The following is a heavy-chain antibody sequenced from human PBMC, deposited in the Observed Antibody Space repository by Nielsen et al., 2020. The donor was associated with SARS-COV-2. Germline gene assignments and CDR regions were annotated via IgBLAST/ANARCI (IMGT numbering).Heavy chain of an antibody. D-gene: IGHD6-19*01. CDR1: GFTFSSYG. CDR2: IWYDGSNK. J-gene: IGHJ4*02. CDR3: ARDIAGRSYSSGWYEYYFDY. Sequence: GGSLRLSCAASGFTFSSYGMHWVRQAPGKGLEWVAVIWYDGSNKYYADSVKGRFTISRDNSKNTLYLQMNSLRAEDTAVYYCARDIAGRSYSSGWYEYYFDYWGQGTLVTVSS. V-gene: IGHV3-33*01.